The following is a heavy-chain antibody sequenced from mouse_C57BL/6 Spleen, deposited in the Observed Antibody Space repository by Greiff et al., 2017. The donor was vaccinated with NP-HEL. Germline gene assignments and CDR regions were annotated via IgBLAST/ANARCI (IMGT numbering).Heavy chain of an antibody. D-gene: IGHD2-12*01. V-gene: IGHV1-42*01. CDR2: INPSTGGT. J-gene: IGHJ4*01. Sequence: VQLQQSGPELVKPGASVKISCKASGYSFTGYYMNWVKQSPEKSLEWIGEINPSTGGTTYNQKFKAKATLTVDKSSSTAYMPLKSLTSEDSAVYYCARPSYRGPYYAMDYWGQGTSVTVSS. CDR3: ARPSYRGPYYAMDY. CDR1: GYSFTGYY.